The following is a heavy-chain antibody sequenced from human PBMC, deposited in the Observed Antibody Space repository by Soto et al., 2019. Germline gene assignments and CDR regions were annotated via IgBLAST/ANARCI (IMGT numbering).Heavy chain of an antibody. J-gene: IGHJ4*02. CDR1: GYTFPSYG. CDR2: ISDNNGST. Sequence: ASVNDSCKASGYTFPSYGISWVRQAPGQGREGMGWISDNNGSTNYAQKLQGRVIMTTDTSTRTAYMELRSLKSDDTAVYYCARDWDCSGGSCYPMGGDYWGQGTLVTVSS. D-gene: IGHD2-15*01. CDR3: ARDWDCSGGSCYPMGGDY. V-gene: IGHV1-18*01.